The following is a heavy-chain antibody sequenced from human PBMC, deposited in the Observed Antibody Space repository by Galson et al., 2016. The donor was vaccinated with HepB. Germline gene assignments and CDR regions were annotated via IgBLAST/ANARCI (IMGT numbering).Heavy chain of an antibody. V-gene: IGHV3-33*01. J-gene: IGHJ4*02. CDR1: GFTFSRKG. CDR3: ARSMTHGYNFDY. CDR2: IWFDGSKE. D-gene: IGHD5-24*01. Sequence: SLRLSCAASGFTFSRKGLHWVRQAPGKGLEWVADIWFDGSKEYYADSVKGRFTISRDNSKNTVYLEMNSLRVEDTAVYYCARSMTHGYNFDYWGQGTLVTVSS.